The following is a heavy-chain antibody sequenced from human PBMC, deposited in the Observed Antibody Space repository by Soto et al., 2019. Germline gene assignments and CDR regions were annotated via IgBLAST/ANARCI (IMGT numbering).Heavy chain of an antibody. V-gene: IGHV3-15*01. CDR1: GFTFSNAW. Sequence: GGSLRLSCAASGFTFSNAWMSWVRQAPGKGLEWVGRIKSKTDGGTTDYAAPVKGRFTSSRDDSKNTLYLQMNSLKTEDAAVYYCTLLSEDYDFWSGYHNDAFDIWGQGTMVTVSS. D-gene: IGHD3-3*01. CDR2: IKSKTDGGTT. CDR3: TLLSEDYDFWSGYHNDAFDI. J-gene: IGHJ3*02.